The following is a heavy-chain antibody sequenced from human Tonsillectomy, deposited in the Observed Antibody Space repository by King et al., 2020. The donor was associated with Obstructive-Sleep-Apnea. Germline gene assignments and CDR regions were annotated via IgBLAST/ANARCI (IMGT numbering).Heavy chain of an antibody. V-gene: IGHV7-4-1*02. Sequence: QLVQSGSELRKPGASVKVSCKASGYNLSTYVMNWVRQAPGQGLVWMGWIDTNTGNPTYAQGFTRRFVFSLDTSVSTAYLQISSLRTEDTAVYYCARGRSWFDPWGQGTLVTVSS. J-gene: IGHJ5*02. CDR3: ARGRSWFDP. CDR1: GYNLSTYV. CDR2: IDTNTGNP.